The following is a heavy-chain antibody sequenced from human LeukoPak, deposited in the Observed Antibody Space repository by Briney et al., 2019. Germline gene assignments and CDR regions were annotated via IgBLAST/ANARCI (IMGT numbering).Heavy chain of an antibody. CDR2: ISYDGSNK. V-gene: IGHV3-30*03. CDR3: ARDDVDTGTGPGPD. D-gene: IGHD5-18*01. J-gene: IGHJ4*02. Sequence: GGSLRLSCAASGFTFSSYGMHWVRQAPGKGLEWVAVISYDGSNKYYADSVKGRFTISRDDSKNTLYLQMNSLRAEDTAVYYCARDDVDTGTGPGPDWGQGTPVTVSS. CDR1: GFTFSSYG.